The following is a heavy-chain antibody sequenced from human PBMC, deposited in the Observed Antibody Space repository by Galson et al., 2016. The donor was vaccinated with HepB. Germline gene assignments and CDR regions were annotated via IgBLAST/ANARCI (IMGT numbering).Heavy chain of an antibody. CDR1: GYKFSSYW. Sequence: SGAEVKKPGESLRIACKASGYKFSSYWIGWVRQMPGKGLEWMAIIYPGDSDTRYSPAFQGQVTISADTSISTAYLQWSSLRASDTAIYYCARGDFWSGYYCYGMEAWGRATTVTVS. CDR3: ARGDFWSGYYCYGMEA. D-gene: IGHD3-3*01. V-gene: IGHV5-51*03. CDR2: IYPGDSDT. J-gene: IGHJ6*02.